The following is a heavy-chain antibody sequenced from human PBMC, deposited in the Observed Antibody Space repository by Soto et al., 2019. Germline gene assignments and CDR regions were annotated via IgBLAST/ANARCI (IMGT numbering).Heavy chain of an antibody. D-gene: IGHD3-16*01. Sequence: QVQLVQSGAEVKKPGASVKVSCKASGYTFTNYGISWVRQAPGQVLEWVARISVYNGNTNYAQDLQGRVTLTTDTSTSTAYMDLRSLTSDDTATYYCARRLEVPTTFGSHYYYYYMDVWGEGTTVTVSS. V-gene: IGHV1-18*01. CDR3: ARRLEVPTTFGSHYYYYYMDV. CDR1: GYTFTNYG. CDR2: ISVYNGNT. J-gene: IGHJ6*03.